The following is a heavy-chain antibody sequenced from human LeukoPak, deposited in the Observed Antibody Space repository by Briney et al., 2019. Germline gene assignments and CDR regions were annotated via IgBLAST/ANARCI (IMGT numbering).Heavy chain of an antibody. J-gene: IGHJ4*02. CDR3: ARGGPYYDYVWGSYRYTFPYFDY. CDR2: INHSGST. CDR1: GESFSGYY. V-gene: IGHV4-34*01. Sequence: SETLSLTCAVYGESFSGYYWSWIRQPPGKGLEWTGEINHSGSTNYNPPLKSRVTISVDTSKNQFSLKLSSVTAADTAVYYCARGGPYYDYVWGSYRYTFPYFDYWGQGTLVTVSS. D-gene: IGHD3-16*02.